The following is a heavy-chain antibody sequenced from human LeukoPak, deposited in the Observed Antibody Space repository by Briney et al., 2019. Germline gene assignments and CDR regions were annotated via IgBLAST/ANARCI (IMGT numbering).Heavy chain of an antibody. CDR3: ARDGGHSTDFDY. CDR2: IKQDGSER. D-gene: IGHD2/OR15-2a*01. CDR1: GFMFSRHW. Sequence: TGGSLRLSCAPSGFMFSRHWMSWVRQAPGKGPEWVANIKQDGSERYYADSVKGRFTISRDNAKNSLYLQMNSLRAEDTAVYYCARDGGHSTDFDYWGQGTLVTVSS. J-gene: IGHJ4*02. V-gene: IGHV3-7*01.